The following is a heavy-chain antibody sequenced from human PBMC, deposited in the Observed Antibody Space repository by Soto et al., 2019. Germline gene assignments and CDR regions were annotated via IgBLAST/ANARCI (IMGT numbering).Heavy chain of an antibody. CDR2: ITSSGSST. CDR3: ARGNAAAGTTALHI. CDR1: GFTFSRYS. V-gene: IGHV3-48*01. J-gene: IGHJ3*02. Sequence: PGGSLRLSCAASGFTFSRYSMNWVRQAPGKGLEWVSYITSSGSSTFYADSVKGRFSISRDNALDSLFLQMNSLRVGDTAVYYCARGNAAAGTTALHIWGQGTMVTVSS. D-gene: IGHD6-13*01.